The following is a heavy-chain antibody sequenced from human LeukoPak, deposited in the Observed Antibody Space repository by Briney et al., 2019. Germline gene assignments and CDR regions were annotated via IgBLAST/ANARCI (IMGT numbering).Heavy chain of an antibody. J-gene: IGHJ4*02. V-gene: IGHV3-21*01. CDR1: GFTFSSYS. D-gene: IGHD5-18*01. CDR3: ARVDTAMVIDY. CDR2: ISSSSSYI. Sequence: RGSLRLSCAASGFTFSSYSMNWVRQAPGKGLEWVSSISSSSSYIYYADSVKGRFTISRDNAKNSLYLQMNSLRAEDTAVYYCARVDTAMVIDYWGQGTLVTVSS.